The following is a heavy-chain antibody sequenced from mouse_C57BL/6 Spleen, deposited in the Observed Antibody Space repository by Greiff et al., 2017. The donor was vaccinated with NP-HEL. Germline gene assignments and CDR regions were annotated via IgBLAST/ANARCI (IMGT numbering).Heavy chain of an antibody. D-gene: IGHD4-1*01. CDR1: GYTFTSYW. CDR3: ARRGWDV. J-gene: IGHJ3*02. Sequence: VQLQESGAELVRPGSSVKLSCKASGYTFTSYWMHWVKQRPIQGLEWIGNIDPSDSETHYNQKFKDKATLTVDKSSSTAYMQLSSLTSEDSAVYYCARRGWDVWGQGTLVTVSA. CDR2: IDPSDSET. V-gene: IGHV1-52*01.